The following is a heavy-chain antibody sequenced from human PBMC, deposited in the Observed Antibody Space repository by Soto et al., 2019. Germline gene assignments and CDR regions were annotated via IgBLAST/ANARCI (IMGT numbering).Heavy chain of an antibody. J-gene: IGHJ3*02. V-gene: IGHV4-34*01. CDR1: GGSFSGYY. D-gene: IGHD6-13*01. CDR3: ARAGIAAAGTAAFDI. Sequence: SQTLSLTCAVYGGSFSGYYWSWIRQPPGKGLEWIGEINHSGSTNYNPSLKSRVTISVDTSKNQFSLKLSSVTAADTAVYYCARAGIAAAGTAAFDIWGQGTMVTVSS. CDR2: INHSGST.